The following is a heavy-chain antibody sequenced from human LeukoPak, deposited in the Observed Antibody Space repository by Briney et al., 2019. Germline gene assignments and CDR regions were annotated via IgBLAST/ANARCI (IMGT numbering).Heavy chain of an antibody. V-gene: IGHV3-74*01. Sequence: GGSLRLSCAASGFTFSSYWMHWVRQAPGKGLVWVSRIKSDGRSTSYADSVKGRFTISRDNAKNTLYLQMNSLRAEDTAMYYCESSIEAAGAYGGRGTLVTVP. D-gene: IGHD6-13*01. CDR1: GFTFSSYW. CDR2: IKSDGRST. CDR3: ESSIEAAGAY. J-gene: IGHJ4*02.